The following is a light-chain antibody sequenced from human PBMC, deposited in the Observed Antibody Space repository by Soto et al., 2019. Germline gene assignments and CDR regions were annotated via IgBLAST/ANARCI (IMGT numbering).Light chain of an antibody. CDR1: QNINNW. CDR3: QHMRT. Sequence: DIQMTQSPSTLSASVGDRVTITCRASQNINNWIAWYQQKPGKAPKFLIYDASNLENGVPSRFSGSGFGTEFSLTISSLQPDDFGSYYCQHMRTFGQGTKVEIK. V-gene: IGKV1-5*01. CDR2: DAS. J-gene: IGKJ1*01.